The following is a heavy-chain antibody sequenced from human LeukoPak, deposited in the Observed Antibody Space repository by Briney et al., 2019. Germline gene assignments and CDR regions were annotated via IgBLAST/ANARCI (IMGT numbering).Heavy chain of an antibody. V-gene: IGHV4-59*01. CDR1: GGSISSYY. J-gene: IGHJ4*02. CDR3: AREYYGSSGYYNDY. Sequence: SETLSLTCTVSGGSISSYYWSWIRQPAGKGLEWIGYIYYSGSTNYNPSLKSRVTISVDTSKNQFSLKLSSVTAADTAVYYCAREYYGSSGYYNDYWGQGALVTVSS. CDR2: IYYSGST. D-gene: IGHD3-22*01.